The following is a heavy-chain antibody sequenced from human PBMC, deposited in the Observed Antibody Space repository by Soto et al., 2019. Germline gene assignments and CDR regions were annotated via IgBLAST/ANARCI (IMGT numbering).Heavy chain of an antibody. Sequence: QVPLVESGGGVVQPGRSLRLSCAASGFTFSNYAMHWVRQAPGKGLEWVAVISYDGSNKYYADSVKGRFTISRDNCKNTLNLQMNSLRVEDTAVYYCARDRGVVAGSFDYWGQGTLVTASS. J-gene: IGHJ4*02. CDR1: GFTFSNYA. V-gene: IGHV3-30-3*01. CDR3: ARDRGVVAGSFDY. CDR2: ISYDGSNK. D-gene: IGHD6-19*01.